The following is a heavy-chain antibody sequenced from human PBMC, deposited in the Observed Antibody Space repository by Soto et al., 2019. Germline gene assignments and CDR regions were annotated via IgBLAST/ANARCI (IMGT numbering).Heavy chain of an antibody. V-gene: IGHV3-9*01. CDR1: GFSFDAYA. D-gene: IGHD3-10*01. CDR3: AKVRESGYFDY. CDR2: INWNSDNI. Sequence: GGSLRLSCAASGFSFDAYAMHWVRQAPGKGLEWVSGINWNSDNIDYADSVKGRFTISRDNAKKSLYLQMNSLRTEDTALYYCAKVRESGYFDYWGQGTLVTVSS. J-gene: IGHJ4*02.